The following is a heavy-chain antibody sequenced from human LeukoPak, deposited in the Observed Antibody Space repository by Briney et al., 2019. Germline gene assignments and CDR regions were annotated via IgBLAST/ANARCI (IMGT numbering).Heavy chain of an antibody. Sequence: PGGSLRLSCAASGFTFSSYSMNWVRQAPGKGLEWVANIKADGSEKYYVDSVKGRFTISRDDAKRTVDLQMDNLRAEDTAIYYCAYRNNFEYWGQGALVTVSS. D-gene: IGHD1-26*01. CDR1: GFTFSSYS. J-gene: IGHJ4*02. CDR3: AYRNNFEY. V-gene: IGHV3-7*03. CDR2: IKADGSEK.